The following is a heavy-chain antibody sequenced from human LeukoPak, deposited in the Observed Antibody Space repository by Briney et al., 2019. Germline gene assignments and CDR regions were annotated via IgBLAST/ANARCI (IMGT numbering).Heavy chain of an antibody. Sequence: GGSLRLSCAASGFTFSSYPMHWVRQAPGLGLQWVAVISHDGSNKYYEDSVKGRFTISRDNSKNTLYLQMNSLRAEDTAVYYCARDQYYYDRSGYTTVSYSDYWGQGTLVTVSS. V-gene: IGHV3-30-3*01. CDR3: ARDQYYYDRSGYTTVSYSDY. J-gene: IGHJ4*02. CDR1: GFTFSSYP. D-gene: IGHD3-22*01. CDR2: ISHDGSNK.